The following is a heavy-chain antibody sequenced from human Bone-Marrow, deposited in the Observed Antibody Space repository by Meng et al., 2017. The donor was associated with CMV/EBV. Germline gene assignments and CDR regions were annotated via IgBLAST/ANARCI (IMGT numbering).Heavy chain of an antibody. D-gene: IGHD2-2*01. J-gene: IGHJ6*02. V-gene: IGHV4-4*02. CDR1: GGSISSSNW. Sequence: SETLSLTCAVSGGSISSSNWWSWVRQPPGKGLEWIGEIYHSGSTNYNPSLKSRVTISVDKSKNQFSLKLSSVTAADTAVYYCARDKIVVVPAASIYYYYGMYVWGQGTTVTVSS. CDR2: IYHSGST. CDR3: ARDKIVVVPAASIYYYYGMYV.